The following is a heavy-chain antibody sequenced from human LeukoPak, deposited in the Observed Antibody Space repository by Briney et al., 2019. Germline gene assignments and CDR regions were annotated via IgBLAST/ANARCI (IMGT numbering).Heavy chain of an antibody. CDR3: ARANYDGQLWSHVASYYYGMDV. Sequence: SETLSLTCTVSGGSISSYYWNWIRQPPGKGLEWIGYIYYSGSTNYNPSLKSRVTISVDTSKNQFSLKVSSVTAADTAVYYCARANYDGQLWSHVASYYYGMDVWGQGTTVTVSS. CDR1: GGSISSYY. CDR2: IYYSGST. D-gene: IGHD5-18*01. V-gene: IGHV4-59*01. J-gene: IGHJ6*02.